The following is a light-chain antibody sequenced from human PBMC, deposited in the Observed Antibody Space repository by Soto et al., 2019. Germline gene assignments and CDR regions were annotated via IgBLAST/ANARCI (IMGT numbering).Light chain of an antibody. CDR2: DST. CDR3: QQRNVWPPIT. V-gene: IGKV3-11*01. Sequence: VLTQSPATLSLSPGERATLSCRASQSIHTSLAWYQQKPGQPPRLVVYDSTLRANGVPDRFGGSRSGTEFTLTLTNLDPEDFAVYYCQQRNVWPPITFGQGTRLEI. J-gene: IGKJ5*01. CDR1: QSIHTS.